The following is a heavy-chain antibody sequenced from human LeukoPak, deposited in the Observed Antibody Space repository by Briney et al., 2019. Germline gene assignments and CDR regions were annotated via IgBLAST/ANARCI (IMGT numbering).Heavy chain of an antibody. D-gene: IGHD3-9*01. CDR2: IYHSGST. V-gene: IGHV4-4*02. CDR3: ARLTGYSSESWFDP. CDR1: GDSISSDHW. J-gene: IGHJ5*02. Sequence: SGTLSLTCAVSGDSISSDHWWTWVRQTPGKGLEWIGEIYHSGSTNYDSSLKSRVTILIDQSKNQFSLKLSSVTAADTAVYYCARLTGYSSESWFDPWGQGTLVTVSS.